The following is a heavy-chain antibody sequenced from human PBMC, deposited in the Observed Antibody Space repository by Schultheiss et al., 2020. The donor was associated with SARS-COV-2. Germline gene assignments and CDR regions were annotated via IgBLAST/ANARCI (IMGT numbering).Heavy chain of an antibody. CDR3: ARGDSGSSIDY. Sequence: GESLKISCAASGFTFSSYDMHWVRQATGKGLEWVSAIGTAGDPYYPGSVKGRFTISRDNSKNTLYLQMNSLRAGDTAVYYCARGDSGSSIDYWGQGTLVTVSS. D-gene: IGHD1-26*01. CDR2: IGTAGDP. V-gene: IGHV3-13*05. J-gene: IGHJ4*02. CDR1: GFTFSSYD.